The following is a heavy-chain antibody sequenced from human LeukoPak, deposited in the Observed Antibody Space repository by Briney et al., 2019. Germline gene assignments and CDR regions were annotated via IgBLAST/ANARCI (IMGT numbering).Heavy chain of an antibody. J-gene: IGHJ4*02. CDR1: GFTVSSNY. Sequence: GGSLRLSCAASGFTVSSNYMSWVRQAPGKGLEWVSVIYSGGSTYYADSVKGRFTISRDNAKDSLYLQMNSLRAEDTAVYYCARDPRGVYIAVADYFDYWGQGTLVTVSS. CDR2: IYSGGST. D-gene: IGHD6-19*01. V-gene: IGHV3-53*01. CDR3: ARDPRGVYIAVADYFDY.